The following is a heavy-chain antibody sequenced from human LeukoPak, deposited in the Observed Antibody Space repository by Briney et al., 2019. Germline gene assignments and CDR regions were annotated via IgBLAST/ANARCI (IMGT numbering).Heavy chain of an antibody. V-gene: IGHV3-20*04. Sequence: GGSLRLSGAAAGFAFADDGMTWGSQVPGKGLEWVSGINWNGGSTGYVDSVKGRFTISRDNAKNVLFLEMNNLRAEDTAFYYCARGEWDLRDWGQGTLVIVSS. CDR1: GFAFADDG. D-gene: IGHD1-26*01. J-gene: IGHJ4*02. CDR3: ARGEWDLRD. CDR2: INWNGGST.